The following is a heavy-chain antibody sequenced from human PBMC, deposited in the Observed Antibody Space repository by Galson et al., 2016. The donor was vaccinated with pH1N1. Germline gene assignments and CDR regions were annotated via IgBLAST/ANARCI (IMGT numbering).Heavy chain of an antibody. CDR3: AHLYYYDTSGFYRYFDY. CDR1: GFSLSTSGMR. V-gene: IGHV2-70*04. J-gene: IGHJ4*02. D-gene: IGHD3-22*01. CDR2: IDWDGDK. Sequence: PALVKPTQTLTLTCTFSGFSLSTSGMRLNWIRQPPGKALEWLARIDWDGDKFYSTSLKTRLAMPKDTSKNQVVLRMTNMDPVDTGTYYCAHLYYYDTSGFYRYFDYWGQGILVTVSS.